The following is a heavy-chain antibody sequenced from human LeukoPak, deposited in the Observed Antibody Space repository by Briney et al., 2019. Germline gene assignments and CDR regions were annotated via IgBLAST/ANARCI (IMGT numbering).Heavy chain of an antibody. J-gene: IGHJ5*02. Sequence: ASVKVSCKASGYTFTDYGISWVRQAPGQGLEWMGWTSTYNGNTNYAQKFQGRVTLTTDTSASTAYMELRSLRSDDTAVYYCARDLGYCSGNRCYRNWFDPWGQGTLVTVSS. CDR1: GYTFTDYG. CDR2: TSTYNGNT. V-gene: IGHV1-18*01. CDR3: ARDLGYCSGNRCYRNWFDP. D-gene: IGHD2-2*03.